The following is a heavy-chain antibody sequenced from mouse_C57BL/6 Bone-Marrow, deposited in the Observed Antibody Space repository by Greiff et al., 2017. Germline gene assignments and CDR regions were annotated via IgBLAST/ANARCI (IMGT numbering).Heavy chain of an antibody. CDR2: IDPEIGDT. CDR1: GFNIKDDY. Sequence: EVKLQESGAELVRPGASVKLSCTASGFNIKDDYIHWVKQRPEQGLEWIGWIDPEIGDTEYASKFQGKATITSDTSSTTAYLQLSRLTSADTAVYYCSSFDGNYFDFWGQGTPLTVAS. J-gene: IGHJ2*01. D-gene: IGHD2-3*01. CDR3: SSFDGNYFDF. V-gene: IGHV14-4*01.